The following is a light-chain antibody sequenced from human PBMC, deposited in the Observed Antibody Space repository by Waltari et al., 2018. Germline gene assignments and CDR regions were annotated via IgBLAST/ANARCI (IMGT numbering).Light chain of an antibody. CDR3: ATWDGNLSAVV. Sequence: QSVLTQPPSASGTPGQRVTISCSGSSSNIGSKYVYWYQQPPGTSPKLLIYRNDQRPSGVPDRFSGSKSGTSASLAISGLRSEDEADYYCATWDGNLSAVVFGGGTKLTVL. J-gene: IGLJ2*01. V-gene: IGLV1-47*01. CDR1: SSNIGSKY. CDR2: RND.